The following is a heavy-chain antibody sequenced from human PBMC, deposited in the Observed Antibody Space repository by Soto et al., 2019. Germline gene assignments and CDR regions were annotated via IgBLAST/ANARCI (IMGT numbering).Heavy chain of an antibody. Sequence: EVQLVESGGGLVKPGGSLRLSCAASGFTFSNAWMNWVRQAPGKGLEWVGRIKSKTDGGTTDYAAPVKGRFTISRDDSKNTLYLQMNSLKTEDTAVYYCTTGDFWSGYYDSSGYYYYGMDVWGQGTTVTVFS. D-gene: IGHD3-3*01. J-gene: IGHJ6*02. CDR2: IKSKTDGGTT. V-gene: IGHV3-15*07. CDR3: TTGDFWSGYYDSSGYYYYGMDV. CDR1: GFTFSNAW.